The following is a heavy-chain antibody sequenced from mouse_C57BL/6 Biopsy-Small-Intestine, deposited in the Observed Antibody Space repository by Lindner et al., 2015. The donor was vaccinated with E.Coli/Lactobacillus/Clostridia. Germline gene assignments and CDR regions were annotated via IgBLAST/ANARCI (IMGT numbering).Heavy chain of an antibody. V-gene: IGHV1-9*01. CDR2: ILPGSGS. Sequence: VQLQESGAELMKPGASVKLSCKATGYTFTGYWIEWVEQRPGHGLEWIGEILPGSGSNYNEKFKGKATFTTDTSSNTAYMQLSSLTTEDSAIYYCARRLMSYSFDYWGQGTTLTVSS. J-gene: IGHJ2*01. CDR3: ARRLMSYSFDY. CDR1: GYTFTGYW. D-gene: IGHD2-3*01.